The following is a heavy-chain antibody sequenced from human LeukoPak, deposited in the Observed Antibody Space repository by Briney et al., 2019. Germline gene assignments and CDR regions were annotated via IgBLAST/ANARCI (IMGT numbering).Heavy chain of an antibody. CDR2: ISGSGGST. V-gene: IGHV3-23*01. D-gene: IGHD5-24*01. CDR3: GRDGYNYEANYFDY. Sequence: GGSLRLSCEASGFTFSSYAMSWVRQAPGKGLEWVSAISGSGGSTYYADSVKGRFTISRDNSKNTLYLQMNSLRAEDTAVYYCGRDGYNYEANYFDYWGQGTLVTVSS. J-gene: IGHJ4*02. CDR1: GFTFSSYA.